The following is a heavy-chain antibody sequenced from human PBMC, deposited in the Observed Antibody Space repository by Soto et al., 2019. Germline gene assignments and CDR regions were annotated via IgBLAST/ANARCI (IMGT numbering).Heavy chain of an antibody. CDR1: GFTFSSYA. D-gene: IGHD6-19*01. CDR2: ISGSGGST. CDR3: AKGEVAGTGWAGFVTRRRDYYYGMDV. J-gene: IGHJ6*02. Sequence: PVGSLRLSCAASGFTFSSYAMSWVRQAPGKGLEWVSAISGSGGSTYYADSVKGRFTISRDNSKNTLYLQMNSLRAEDTAVYYCAKGEVAGTGWAGFVTRRRDYYYGMDVWGQGTTVTVSS. V-gene: IGHV3-23*01.